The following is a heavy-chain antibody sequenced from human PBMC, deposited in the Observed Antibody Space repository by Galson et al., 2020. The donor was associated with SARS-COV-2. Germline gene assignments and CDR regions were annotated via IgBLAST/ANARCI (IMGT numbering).Heavy chain of an antibody. CDR3: AREGSSWPTYYFDY. V-gene: IGHV4-39*07. CDR1: GGSISSSPYY. Sequence: SETLSLTCTVSGGSISSSPYYWGWIRQPPGRGLEWIGSMYYSGSTYYNPSLRSRVTTSVDTSKNQFSLKLSSVTAADTAVYYCAREGSSWPTYYFDYWGQGTLVTVSS. J-gene: IGHJ4*02. D-gene: IGHD6-13*01. CDR2: MYYSGST.